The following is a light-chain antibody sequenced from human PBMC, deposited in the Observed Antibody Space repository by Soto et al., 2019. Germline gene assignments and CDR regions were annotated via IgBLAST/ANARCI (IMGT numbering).Light chain of an antibody. CDR2: DAS. Sequence: EIVLTQSPVTLSLSPGETATLSCRASQSISTYLAWYQQKPGQPPRLLIFDASKRATGIPPRFSGSGSGTDFTLTISCLEPEDFAVYYCQQRSNWLTFGGGTKVEI. V-gene: IGKV3-11*01. J-gene: IGKJ4*01. CDR1: QSISTY. CDR3: QQRSNWLT.